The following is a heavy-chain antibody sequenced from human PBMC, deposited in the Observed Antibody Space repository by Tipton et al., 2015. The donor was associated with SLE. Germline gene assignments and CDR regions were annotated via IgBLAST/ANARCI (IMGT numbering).Heavy chain of an antibody. J-gene: IGHJ4*02. Sequence: TLSLTCAVYGGSFSGYYWNWIRQPPGKGLEWIGEINHSGYTNYDPSLRSRVTMSADTSRNQFSLRLSSVTTADTAVYYCARAGYDATGYFMNYFDYWGQGALVTVSS. D-gene: IGHD3-22*01. CDR3: ARAGYDATGYFMNYFDY. V-gene: IGHV4-34*01. CDR2: INHSGYT. CDR1: GGSFSGYY.